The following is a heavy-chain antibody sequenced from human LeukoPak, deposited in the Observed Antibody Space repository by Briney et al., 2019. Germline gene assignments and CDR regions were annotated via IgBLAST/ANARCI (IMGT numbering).Heavy chain of an antibody. V-gene: IGHV4-59*12. CDR1: GGSISTYY. Sequence: SETLSLTCTVSGGSISTYYWSWIRQPPGKGLEWIGYIYYTGSTSYNPSLKSRVTMSLDASKNQFSLKLSSVTAADTAVYYCARDLWGYYYDSSGYYPFDYWGQGTLVTVSS. J-gene: IGHJ4*02. CDR3: ARDLWGYYYDSSGYYPFDY. D-gene: IGHD3-22*01. CDR2: IYYTGST.